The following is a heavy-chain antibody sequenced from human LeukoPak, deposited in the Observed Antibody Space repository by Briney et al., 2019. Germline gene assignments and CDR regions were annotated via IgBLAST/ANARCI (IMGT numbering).Heavy chain of an antibody. CDR3: ARGGDYYASSGYSDY. Sequence: GGSLRLSCAAPGFTFDRFTIHWVRQTPGKGLEWVSLINRRGHTFYADSVKGRFTISRDNAKNSLYLQMNSLRAEDTAVYYCARGGDYYASSGYSDYWGQGTLVTVSS. CDR1: GFTFDRFT. V-gene: IGHV3-43*01. J-gene: IGHJ4*02. D-gene: IGHD3-22*01. CDR2: INRRGHT.